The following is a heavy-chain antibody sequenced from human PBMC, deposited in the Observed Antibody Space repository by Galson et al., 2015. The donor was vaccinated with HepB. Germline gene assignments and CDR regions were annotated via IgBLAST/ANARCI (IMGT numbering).Heavy chain of an antibody. V-gene: IGHV3-7*01. CDR2: IKQDGSEK. D-gene: IGHD4-17*01. CDR1: GFTFSSYW. Sequence: SLRLSCAASGFTFSSYWMSWVRQAPGKGLEWVANIKQDGSEKYYVDSVKGRFTISRDNAKNSLYLQMNSLRAEDTAVYYCARDYGDNYYYYGMDVWGQGTTVTVSS. CDR3: ARDYGDNYYYYGMDV. J-gene: IGHJ6*02.